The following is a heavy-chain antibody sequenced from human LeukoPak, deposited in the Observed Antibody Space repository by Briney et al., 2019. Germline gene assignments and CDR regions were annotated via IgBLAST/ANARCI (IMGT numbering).Heavy chain of an antibody. CDR3: ARDQVVGAPGAFDI. J-gene: IGHJ3*02. V-gene: IGHV3-53*01. CDR2: IYSGGST. D-gene: IGHD1-26*01. CDR1: GFTVSSNY. Sequence: QPGGSLRLSCAASGFTVSSNYMSWVRKAPGKGLEWVSVIYSGGSTYYADSVKGRFTISRDNSKNTLYLQMNSLRAEDTAVYYCARDQVVGAPGAFDIWGQGTMVTVSS.